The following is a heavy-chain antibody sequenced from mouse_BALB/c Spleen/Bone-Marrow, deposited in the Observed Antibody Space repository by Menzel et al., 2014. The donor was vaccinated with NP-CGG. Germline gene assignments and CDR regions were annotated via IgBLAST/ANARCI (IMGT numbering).Heavy chain of an antibody. CDR1: GYTLTSSW. CDR2: IHPNSGNT. CDR3: ARSGFDY. J-gene: IGHJ2*01. V-gene: IGHV1S130*01. Sequence: VQLQHSGSVLVRPGASVKLSCKASGYTLTSSWMHWAKQRPGQGLEWIGEIHPNSGNTNYNEKFKGKATLTVDTSSSTAYVDLSSLTSEDSAVYYCARSGFDYWGQGTTLTVSS. D-gene: IGHD4-1*01.